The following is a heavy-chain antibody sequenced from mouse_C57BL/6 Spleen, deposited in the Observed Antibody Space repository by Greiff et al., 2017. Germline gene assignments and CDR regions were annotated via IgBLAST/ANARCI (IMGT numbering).Heavy chain of an antibody. CDR3: ARWLQFAY. CDR1: GFNIKDYY. CDR2: IDPEDGET. D-gene: IGHD2-2*01. V-gene: IGHV14-2*01. J-gene: IGHJ3*01. Sequence: EVKLVESGAELVKPGASVKLSCTASGFNIKDYYMHWVKQRTEQGLEWIGRIDPEDGETKYGPKFKGKATITADTSSNTAYLQLSSLTSEDTAVYYCARWLQFAYWGQGTLVTVSA.